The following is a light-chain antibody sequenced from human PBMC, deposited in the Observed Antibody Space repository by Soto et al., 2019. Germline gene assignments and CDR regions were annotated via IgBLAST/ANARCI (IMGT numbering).Light chain of an antibody. CDR3: QQYNNCPPWT. CDR1: QSVRSN. CDR2: GAS. Sequence: EIVMTQSQATLSVSPGERATLSCSASQSVRSNLAWYQQKPGQAPRLLIYGASTRATGIPARFSGSGSGTEFTLTISSLQSEDFAVYYCQQYNNCPPWTFGQGTKVEIK. V-gene: IGKV3-15*01. J-gene: IGKJ1*01.